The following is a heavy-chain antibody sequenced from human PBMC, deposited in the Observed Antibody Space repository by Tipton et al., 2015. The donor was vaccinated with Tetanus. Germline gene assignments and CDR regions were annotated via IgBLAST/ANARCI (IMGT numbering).Heavy chain of an antibody. Sequence: TLSLTCTVSGGSIRGGTFYWGWIRQPPGKGLEWIGDIYSSGSTYTDPSLKGRVTISVDTSENQFSLRLNSVTAADTAVYYCARDQARGARGWNYFDFWGLGTLVTVSA. CDR2: IYSSGST. D-gene: IGHD1-26*01. J-gene: IGHJ4*02. CDR3: ARDQARGARGWNYFDF. V-gene: IGHV4-39*07. CDR1: GGSIRGGTFY.